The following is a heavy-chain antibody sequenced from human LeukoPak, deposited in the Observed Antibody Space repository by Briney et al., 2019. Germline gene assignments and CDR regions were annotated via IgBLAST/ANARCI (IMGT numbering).Heavy chain of an antibody. Sequence: GASVKVSCKTSGYTFTSYDITWVRQAPGQGLEWMGYISTYNYNTHHSQKFQGRVFMSTDSSSGTAYMDLQSLTSDDTAVYYCAIYPHCSGGSCPGDYFDYWGQGTLVTVSS. CDR2: ISTYNYNT. D-gene: IGHD2-15*01. CDR3: AIYPHCSGGSCPGDYFDY. J-gene: IGHJ4*02. CDR1: GYTFTSYD. V-gene: IGHV1-18*01.